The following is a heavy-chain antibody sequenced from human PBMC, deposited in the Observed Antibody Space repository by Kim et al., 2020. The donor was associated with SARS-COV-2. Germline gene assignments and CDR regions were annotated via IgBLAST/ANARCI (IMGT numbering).Heavy chain of an antibody. CDR1: GFTFTSSA. D-gene: IGHD3-3*01. Sequence: SVKVSCKASGFTFTSSAMQWVRQARGEHLEWIGWIVVGSGNTNYAQKFQERVTITWDMSTSTAYMELSSLRSEDTAVYYCAAGVVRDYYYYYMDVWGKGTTVTVSS. J-gene: IGHJ6*03. V-gene: IGHV1-58*02. CDR3: AAGVVRDYYYYYMDV. CDR2: IVVGSGNT.